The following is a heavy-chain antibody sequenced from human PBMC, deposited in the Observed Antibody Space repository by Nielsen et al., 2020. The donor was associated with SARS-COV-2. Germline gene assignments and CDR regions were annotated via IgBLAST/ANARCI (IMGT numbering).Heavy chain of an antibody. CDR2: IKQDGSEK. D-gene: IGHD5-12*01. J-gene: IGHJ6*03. Sequence: GEPLKISCAASGFTFSSYWMSWVRQAPGKGLEWVANIKQDGSEKYYVDSVKGRFTISRDNAKNSLYLQMNSLRAEDTAVYYCASSVSGYSGYDSPINYYYYYMDVWGKGTTVTVSS. CDR3: ASSVSGYSGYDSPINYYYYYMDV. CDR1: GFTFSSYW. V-gene: IGHV3-7*03.